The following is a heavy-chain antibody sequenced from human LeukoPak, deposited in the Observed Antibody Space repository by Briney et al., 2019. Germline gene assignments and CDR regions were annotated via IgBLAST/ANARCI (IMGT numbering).Heavy chain of an antibody. D-gene: IGHD2-2*01. CDR3: ARQLGYCSSTSCYADKVDY. CDR1: GGSISSSSYY. Sequence: SETLSLTCTVPGGSISSSSYYWGWIRQPPGKGLEWIGCIYYSGSTYYNPSLKSRVTISVDTSKNQFSLKLSSVTAADTAVYYCARQLGYCSSTSCYADKVDYWGQGTLVTVSS. J-gene: IGHJ4*02. CDR2: IYYSGST. V-gene: IGHV4-39*01.